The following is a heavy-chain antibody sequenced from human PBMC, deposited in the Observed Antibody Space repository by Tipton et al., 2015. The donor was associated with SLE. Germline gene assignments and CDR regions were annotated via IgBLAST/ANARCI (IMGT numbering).Heavy chain of an antibody. V-gene: IGHV4-4*07. J-gene: IGHJ6*03. D-gene: IGHD2-2*03. CDR2: FYTGGGT. CDR1: GGSISSYY. CDR3: ARGVAIYWITYYDYYMDV. Sequence: TLSLTCTVSGGSISSYYWSWIRQPAGKGLEWIGRFYTGGGTNYNPSLKSRVTMSVDTSKNQFSLKLSSVTAADTAVYYCARGVAIYWITYYDYYMDVWGKGTTVTVSS.